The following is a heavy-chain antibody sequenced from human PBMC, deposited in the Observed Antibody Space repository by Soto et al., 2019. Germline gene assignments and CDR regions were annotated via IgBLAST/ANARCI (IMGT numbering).Heavy chain of an antibody. V-gene: IGHV3-21*01. J-gene: IGHJ6*03. D-gene: IGHD3-3*01. CDR3: PRDDFGSGYYYYMYV. Sequence: EVQLVESGGGLVKPGGSLRLSCAASGFTFSSYSMNWLRQAPGKGLEWVSSISSSSSYIYYAASVKGRFTISIDNAKNSVHLQMNSLRAKDTSVYYCPRDDFGSGYYYYMYVWGKVPTVAVSS. CDR2: ISSSSSYI. CDR1: GFTFSSYS.